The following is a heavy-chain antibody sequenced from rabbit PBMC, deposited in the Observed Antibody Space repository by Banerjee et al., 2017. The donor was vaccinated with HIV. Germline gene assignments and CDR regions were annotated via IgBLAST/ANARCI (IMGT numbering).Heavy chain of an antibody. J-gene: IGHJ6*01. CDR3: ARGYYAYGYGGVYYGMDL. V-gene: IGHV1S40*01. D-gene: IGHD6-1*01. CDR1: GLPFSGDYY. CDR2: IYAGVTDTT. Sequence: QSLEESGGDLVKPGASLTLTCTASGLPFSGDYYMCWVRQAPGKGLEWIACIYAGVTDTTGYASWAKGRFTVSKSSSTTVTLQMTSLTAADTATYFCARGYYAYGYGGVYYGMDLWGPGTLVTVS.